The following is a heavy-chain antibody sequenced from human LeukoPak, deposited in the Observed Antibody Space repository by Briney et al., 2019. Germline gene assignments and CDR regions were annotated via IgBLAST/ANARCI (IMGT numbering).Heavy chain of an antibody. J-gene: IGHJ4*02. CDR2: ISSSGSTI. CDR3: ARRADYYDSSGYYYASQHFDY. CDR1: GFTFSDYY. V-gene: IGHV3-11*01. Sequence: GGSLRLSCAASGFTFSDYYMSWIRQAPGKGLGWVSYISSSGSTIYYADSVKGRFTISRDNAKNSLYLQMNSLRAEDTAVYYCARRADYYDSSGYYYASQHFDYWGQGTLVTVSS. D-gene: IGHD3-22*01.